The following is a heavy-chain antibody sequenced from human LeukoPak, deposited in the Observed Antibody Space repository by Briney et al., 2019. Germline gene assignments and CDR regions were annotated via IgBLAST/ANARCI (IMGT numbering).Heavy chain of an antibody. CDR1: GGSISSYY. J-gene: IGHJ3*02. CDR3: ARDAGIQLWLGAFDI. CDR2: IYTSGST. D-gene: IGHD5-18*01. V-gene: IGHV4-4*07. Sequence: SETLSLTCTVSGGSISSYYWSWIRQPAGKGLEWIGRIYTSGSTNYNPSLKSRVTMSVDTSKNQFSLKLSSVTAEDTAVYYCARDAGIQLWLGAFDIWGKGTMVTVSS.